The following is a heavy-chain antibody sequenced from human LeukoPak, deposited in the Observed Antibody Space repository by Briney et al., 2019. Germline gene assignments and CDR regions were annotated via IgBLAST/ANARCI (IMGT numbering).Heavy chain of an antibody. Sequence: GESLKICCKGSGYSFATYWICGGRPMPGKRVEGMGIIYPGDSDIKYSPSIQGQVSISGDKSISTAYLQWSSLKASDTAMYYCAIRYSGSYNDYWGQGTLVTVSS. V-gene: IGHV5-51*01. J-gene: IGHJ4*02. CDR1: GYSFATYW. CDR2: IYPGDSDI. D-gene: IGHD1-26*01. CDR3: AIRYSGSYNDY.